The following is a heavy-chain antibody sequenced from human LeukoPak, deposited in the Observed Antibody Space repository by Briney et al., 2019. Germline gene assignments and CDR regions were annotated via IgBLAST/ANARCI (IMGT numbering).Heavy chain of an antibody. Sequence: GGSLRLSCAASGFTFRSYWMHWVRQAPGKGLVWVSRINSDGSSTSYADSVKGRFTISRDNAKNTLYLQMNSLRAEDTAVYYCARERGSGYGMDVWGQGTTVTVSS. CDR3: ARERGSGYGMDV. J-gene: IGHJ6*02. CDR1: GFTFRSYW. V-gene: IGHV3-74*01. D-gene: IGHD3-3*01. CDR2: INSDGSST.